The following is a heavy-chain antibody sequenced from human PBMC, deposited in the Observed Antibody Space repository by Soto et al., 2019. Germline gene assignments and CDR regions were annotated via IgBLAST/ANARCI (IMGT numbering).Heavy chain of an antibody. CDR2: IKQDGGEK. J-gene: IGHJ6*02. CDR1: GFTFSSFW. V-gene: IGHV3-7*01. D-gene: IGHD5-18*01. Sequence: SLRLSCAASGFTFSSFWIIWVRQAPGKGLEWVANIKQDGGEKYYVDSVKGRFTISRDNSKKTVYLQMNSLRAEDTAVYYCANSEYSRYKNIDVWGQGTTVTVSS. CDR3: ANSEYSRYKNIDV.